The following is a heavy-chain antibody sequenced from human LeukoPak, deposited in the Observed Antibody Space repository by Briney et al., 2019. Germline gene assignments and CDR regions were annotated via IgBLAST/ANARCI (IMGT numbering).Heavy chain of an antibody. CDR2: ISYDGSNK. V-gene: IGHV3-30*04. Sequence: GRSLRLSCAASGFTFSSYAMHWVRQAPGKELEWVAVISYDGSNKDYADSVKGRFTISRDNSKNTLYLQMNSLRAEDTAVYYCARDEKEMATVGYYYGMDVWGQGTTVTVSS. CDR3: ARDEKEMATVGYYYGMDV. CDR1: GFTFSSYA. D-gene: IGHD5-24*01. J-gene: IGHJ6*02.